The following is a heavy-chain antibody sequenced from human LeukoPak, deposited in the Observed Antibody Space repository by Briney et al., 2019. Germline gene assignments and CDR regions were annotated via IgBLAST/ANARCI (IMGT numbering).Heavy chain of an antibody. V-gene: IGHV1-18*01. CDR2: MSAYNGNT. CDR1: GYTFTSYG. Sequence: ASVKVSCKASGYTFTSYGISWVRQAPGQGLEWMGWMSAYNGNTNYAQKLQGRVTMTTDTSTSTAYMELRSLRSDDTAVYYCARVGRPDYYGSGSPDAFDIWGQGTMVTVSS. D-gene: IGHD3-10*01. CDR3: ARVGRPDYYGSGSPDAFDI. J-gene: IGHJ3*02.